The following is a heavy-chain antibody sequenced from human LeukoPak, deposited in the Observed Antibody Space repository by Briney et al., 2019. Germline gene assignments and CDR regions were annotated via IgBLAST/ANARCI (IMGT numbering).Heavy chain of an antibody. CDR3: AKGYDILTGYYKSDGGLYYFDY. D-gene: IGHD3-9*01. V-gene: IGHV3-53*01. J-gene: IGHJ4*02. CDR1: GFTVSSNY. Sequence: QSGGSLRLSCAASGFTVSSNYMTWVRQAPGKGLEWVSTIYSGGSTYYADSVKGRFTISRDNSKNTLYLQMNSLRAEDTAVYYCAKGYDILTGYYKSDGGLYYFDYWGQGTLVTVSS. CDR2: IYSGGST.